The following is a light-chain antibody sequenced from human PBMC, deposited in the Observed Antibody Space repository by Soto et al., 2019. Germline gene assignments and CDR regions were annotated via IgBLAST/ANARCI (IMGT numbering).Light chain of an antibody. CDR3: QQSYSTSIT. V-gene: IGKV1-39*01. CDR1: QSISSY. J-gene: IGKJ5*01. Sequence: DNQMNQSPSSLSASVGDRVTITCRASQSISSYLNWYQQKPGKAPKLLIYAASSLQSGVPSRFSGSGSGTDFTLTISSLQPEDFATYYCQQSYSTSITFGQVTRLEIK. CDR2: AAS.